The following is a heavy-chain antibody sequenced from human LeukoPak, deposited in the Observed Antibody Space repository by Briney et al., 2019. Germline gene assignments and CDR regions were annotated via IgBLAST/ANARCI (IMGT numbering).Heavy chain of an antibody. J-gene: IGHJ4*02. V-gene: IGHV1-69*01. Sequence: SVKVSCKASGGTFSSYAISWVRQAPGQGLEWMGGIIPIFATTNYAQKFQGRVTISADESTSTAYMELSSLRSEDTAIYYCARAPTRSYDFVWWGQGTLVTVS. CDR2: IIPIFATT. CDR3: ARAPTRSYDFVW. D-gene: IGHD3-3*01. CDR1: GGTFSSYA.